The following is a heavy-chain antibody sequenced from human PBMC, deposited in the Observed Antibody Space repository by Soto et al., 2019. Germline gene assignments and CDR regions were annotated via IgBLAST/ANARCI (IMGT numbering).Heavy chain of an antibody. D-gene: IGHD2-2*01. CDR1: GYTFTSYA. V-gene: IGHV1-3*01. J-gene: IGHJ6*02. CDR2: INAGNGNT. CDR3: ARVSGVPSAMVAYYYYGMDV. Sequence: GASVKVSCKASGYTFTSYAMHWVRQAPGQRLEWMGWINAGNGNTKYSQKFQGRVTITRDTSASTAYMELSSLRSEDTAVYFCARVSGVPSAMVAYYYYGMDVWGQGTTVTVS.